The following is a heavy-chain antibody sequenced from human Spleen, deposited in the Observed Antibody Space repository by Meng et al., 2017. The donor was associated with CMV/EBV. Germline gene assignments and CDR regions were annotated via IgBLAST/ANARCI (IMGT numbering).Heavy chain of an antibody. V-gene: IGHV3-23*01. CDR1: GFTFSNFA. Sequence: GESLKISCAASGFTFSNFAMRWVRQAPGKGLEWVSSISGSGGGTYCADSVKGRFTISRDNSKDTLYLQMNSLRAEDTAVYYCSKGALRFLDWAPHNWFDPWGQGTLVTVSS. CDR2: ISGSGGGT. CDR3: SKGALRFLDWAPHNWFDP. J-gene: IGHJ5*02. D-gene: IGHD3-3*01.